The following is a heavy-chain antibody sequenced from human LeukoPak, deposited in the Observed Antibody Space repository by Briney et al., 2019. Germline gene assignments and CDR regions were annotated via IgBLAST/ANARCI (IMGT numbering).Heavy chain of an antibody. CDR1: GFTFSSYW. J-gene: IGHJ5*02. CDR2: INSDGSST. Sequence: GGSLRLSCAASGFTFSSYWKHWVRQAPGKGLVWVSRINSDGSSTSYADSVKGRFTISRDNAKNTLYLQMNSLRAEDTAVYYCARSHSGWYGGWFDPWGQGTLVTVSS. V-gene: IGHV3-74*01. D-gene: IGHD6-19*01. CDR3: ARSHSGWYGGWFDP.